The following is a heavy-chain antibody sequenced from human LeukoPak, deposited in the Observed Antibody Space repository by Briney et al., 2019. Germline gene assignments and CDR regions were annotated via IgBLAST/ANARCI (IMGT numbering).Heavy chain of an antibody. D-gene: IGHD6-13*01. Sequence: ASVKVSCKASGGTFSSYAISWVRQAPGQGLEWMGGIIPIFGTANYAQKFQGRVTITADESTSTAYMELSSLRSEDTAVYYCARVPGYSRGAFDIWGQGTMVTVSS. CDR3: ARVPGYSRGAFDI. CDR2: IIPIFGTA. V-gene: IGHV1-69*13. J-gene: IGHJ3*02. CDR1: GGTFSSYA.